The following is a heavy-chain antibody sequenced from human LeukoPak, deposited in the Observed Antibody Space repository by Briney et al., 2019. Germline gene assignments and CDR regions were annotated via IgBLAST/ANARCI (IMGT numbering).Heavy chain of an antibody. Sequence: GGSLRLSCAASGFTFSSYAMHWVRQAPGKGLEWVAVISYDGSNKYYADSVKGRFIISRDNAKDSLYVQMNSLRGEDTAVYYCARAPSGYTTNWYVDYWGQGTLVTVSS. CDR2: ISYDGSNK. J-gene: IGHJ4*02. CDR1: GFTFSSYA. D-gene: IGHD6-13*01. V-gene: IGHV3-30-3*01. CDR3: ARAPSGYTTNWYVDY.